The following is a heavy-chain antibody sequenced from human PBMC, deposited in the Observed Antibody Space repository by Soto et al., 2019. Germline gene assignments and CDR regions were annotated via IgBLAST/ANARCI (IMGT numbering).Heavy chain of an antibody. CDR2: ISSSSSYI. CDR1: GFTFSSYS. CDR3: ARDQTYYDSSGYYPLGRWYFDL. Sequence: EVPLVESGGGLVKPGGSLRLSCAASGFTFSSYSMNWVRQAPGKGLEWVSSISSSSSYIYYADSVKGRFTISRDNAKNSLYLQMNSLRAEDTAVYYCARDQTYYDSSGYYPLGRWYFDLWGRGTLVTVSS. J-gene: IGHJ2*01. V-gene: IGHV3-21*01. D-gene: IGHD3-22*01.